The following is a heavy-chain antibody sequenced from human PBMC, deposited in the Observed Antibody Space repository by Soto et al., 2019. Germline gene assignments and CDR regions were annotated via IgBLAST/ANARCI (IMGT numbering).Heavy chain of an antibody. CDR3: ARDDPYSGYDY. D-gene: IGHD5-12*01. CDR2: IKQDGSEK. Sequence: PGGSLRLSCAASGFTFSSYCMSWVRQAPGKGLEWVANIKQDGSEKYYVASVKGRFTTSRDNAKNSLYLQMNSLRAEDTAVYDCARDDPYSGYDYWGQGTLVSVSA. CDR1: GFTFSSYC. J-gene: IGHJ4*02. V-gene: IGHV3-7*01.